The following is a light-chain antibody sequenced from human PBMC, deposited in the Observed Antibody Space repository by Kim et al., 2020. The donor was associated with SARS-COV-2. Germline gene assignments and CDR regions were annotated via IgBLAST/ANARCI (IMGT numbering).Light chain of an antibody. CDR2: GAS. V-gene: IGKV3-15*01. CDR1: QNIGYN. J-gene: IGKJ2*01. CDR3: QQYNNLYT. Sequence: EIVMTQSVATLSVSPGERVTLSCRASQNIGYNLAWYQQKPGQAPRLLIHGASTRATGIPARFSGSGSGTEFTLTINSLQSEDFAVYHCQQYNNLYTFGQGTKLEI.